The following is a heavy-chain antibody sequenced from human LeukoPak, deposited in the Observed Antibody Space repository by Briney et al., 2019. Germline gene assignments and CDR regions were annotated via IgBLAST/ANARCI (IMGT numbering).Heavy chain of an antibody. CDR1: GFTFSSYG. Sequence: PGGSLRPSCAASGFTFSSYGMHWVRQAPGKGLEWVAVISYDGSNKYYADSVKGRFTISRDNSKNTLYLQMNSLRAEDTAVYYCAKSALDWGQGTLVTVSS. CDR3: AKSALD. V-gene: IGHV3-30*18. CDR2: ISYDGSNK. J-gene: IGHJ4*02.